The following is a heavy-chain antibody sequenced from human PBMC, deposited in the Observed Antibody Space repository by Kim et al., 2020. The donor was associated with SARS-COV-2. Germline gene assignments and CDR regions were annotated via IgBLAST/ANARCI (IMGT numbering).Heavy chain of an antibody. V-gene: IGHV1-24*01. Sequence: KFQGRVTMTEDTSTDTAYMELSSLRSEDTAVYYCAIDLRHHWELLPGQLDYWGQGTLVTVSS. D-gene: IGHD1-26*01. J-gene: IGHJ4*02. CDR3: AIDLRHHWELLPGQLDY.